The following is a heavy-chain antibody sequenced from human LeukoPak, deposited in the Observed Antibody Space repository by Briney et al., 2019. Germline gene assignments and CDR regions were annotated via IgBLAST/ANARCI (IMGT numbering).Heavy chain of an antibody. CDR2: IIPIFGTA. CDR1: GYTFTSYD. Sequence: SVKVSCKASGYTFTSYDINWVRQAPGQGLEWMGGIIPIFGTANYAQKFQGRVTITADKSTSTAYMELSRLRSDDTAVYYCAAAGPSDYDYYMDVWGKGTTVTISS. J-gene: IGHJ6*03. CDR3: AAAGPSDYDYYMDV. D-gene: IGHD6-13*01. V-gene: IGHV1-69*06.